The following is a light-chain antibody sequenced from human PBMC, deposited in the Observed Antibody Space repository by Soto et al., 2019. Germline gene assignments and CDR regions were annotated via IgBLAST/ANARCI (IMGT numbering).Light chain of an antibody. CDR2: GAS. Sequence: EIVMTQSPVILSVSPGERATLYCRASQNVNSDLAWYQQKPGQAPRILIYGASTRATDIPVRISGSGSGTDFTLTINGLQSEDFAVYYCQQYNKWPPLYTFGQGTKLEIK. CDR3: QQYNKWPPLYT. J-gene: IGKJ2*01. V-gene: IGKV3-15*01. CDR1: QNVNSD.